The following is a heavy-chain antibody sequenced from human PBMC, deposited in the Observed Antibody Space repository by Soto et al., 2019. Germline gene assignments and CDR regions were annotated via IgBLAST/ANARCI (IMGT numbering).Heavy chain of an antibody. D-gene: IGHD3-3*01. J-gene: IGHJ4*02. CDR2: IYYSGST. Sequence: QLQLQESGPGLVKPSETLSLTCTVSGGSISSSSYYWGWIRQPPGKGLEWIGSIYYSGSTYYNPSLKSRVTISVDTSKNQFSLKLSSVTAADTAVYYCASRYYDFWSGYYPHWGQGTLVTVSS. V-gene: IGHV4-39*01. CDR3: ASRYYDFWSGYYPH. CDR1: GGSISSSSYY.